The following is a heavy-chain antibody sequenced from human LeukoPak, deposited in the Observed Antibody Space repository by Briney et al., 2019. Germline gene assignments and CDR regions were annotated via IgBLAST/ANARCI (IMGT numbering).Heavy chain of an antibody. CDR3: ARDPSYGDYALSDY. J-gene: IGHJ4*02. V-gene: IGHV3-48*01. CDR1: GFTFSDYS. CDR2: ISSSGTTI. Sequence: GGSLRLSCAASGFTFSDYSMNWVRQAPGKGLEGVSYISSSGTTIYSADSVKGRFTTSRDNAKNSLYLQMNSLRAEDTAVYYCARDPSYGDYALSDYWGQGTLVTVSS. D-gene: IGHD4-17*01.